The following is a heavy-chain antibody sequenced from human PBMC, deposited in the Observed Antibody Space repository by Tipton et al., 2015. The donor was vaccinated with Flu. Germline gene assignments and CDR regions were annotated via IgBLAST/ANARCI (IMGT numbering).Heavy chain of an antibody. Sequence: SLRLSCAASGFTFSDYYMSWIRQAPGKGLEWVSCISSGGDTIYYADSLKGRFTISRDNAKNSLYLQMNSLRAEDTAVYYCARERVDCFESSGPPRPLYYCGMDVWGQGTTVTVSS. CDR1: GFTFSDYY. CDR2: ISSGGDTI. V-gene: IGHV3-11*01. D-gene: IGHD3-22*01. CDR3: ARERVDCFESSGPPRPLYYCGMDV. J-gene: IGHJ6*02.